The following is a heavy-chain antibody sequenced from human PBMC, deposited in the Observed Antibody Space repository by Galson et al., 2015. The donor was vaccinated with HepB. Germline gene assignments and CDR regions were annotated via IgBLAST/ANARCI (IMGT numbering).Heavy chain of an antibody. CDR1: GFTFSSYA. J-gene: IGHJ4*02. D-gene: IGHD6-6*01. V-gene: IGHV3-74*01. CDR2: IKTDGSST. Sequence: SLRLSCAASGFTFSSYAMSWVRQALGKGLVCLSRIKTDGSSTYYADSVEGRFTVSRDNAKNTLYLQMDSLRAEDTAVYYCARGVSSSQDYWGQGTLVTVSS. CDR3: ARGVSSSQDY.